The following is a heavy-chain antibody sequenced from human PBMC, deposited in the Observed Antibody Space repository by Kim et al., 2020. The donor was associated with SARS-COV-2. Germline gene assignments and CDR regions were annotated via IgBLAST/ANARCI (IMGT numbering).Heavy chain of an antibody. J-gene: IGHJ4*02. CDR3: AKDRGGGQWLLLESDH. D-gene: IGHD6-19*01. CDR2: ISYDGSNK. V-gene: IGHV3-30*18. Sequence: GGSLRLSCAASGFTFSSSGMHWVRQAPGKGLEWVAVISYDGSNKYYADSVKGRFTISRDNSKNTLYLQMNSLRAEDTAVYYCAKDRGGGQWLLLESDHWGQGTLVTVSS. CDR1: GFTFSSSG.